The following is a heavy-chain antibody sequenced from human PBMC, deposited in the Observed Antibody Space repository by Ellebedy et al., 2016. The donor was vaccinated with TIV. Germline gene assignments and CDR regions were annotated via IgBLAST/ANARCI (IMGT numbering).Heavy chain of an antibody. CDR2: ISAYKGST. Sequence: ASVKVSCKASGYTFTLHGISWVRQAPGQGLEWMGWISAYKGSTDYAQEFRGRVNMTTDTSTSTAYMELRSLRSDDTAVYYCARAGYSTNWRDLKYYYYGMDVWGQGTTVTVSS. CDR3: ARAGYSTNWRDLKYYYYGMDV. CDR1: GYTFTLHG. D-gene: IGHD5-12*01. J-gene: IGHJ6*02. V-gene: IGHV1-18*01.